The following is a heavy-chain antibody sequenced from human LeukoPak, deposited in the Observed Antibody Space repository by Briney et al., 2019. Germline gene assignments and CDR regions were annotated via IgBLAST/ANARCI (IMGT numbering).Heavy chain of an antibody. J-gene: IGHJ3*02. Sequence: SETLSLTCTVSGGSISSGSYYWSWIRQPAGKGLEWIGRIYTSGSTNYNPSLKSRATISVDTSKNQFPLKLSSVTAADTAVYYCARERGRLVGATTEWYDAFDIWGQGTMVTVSS. CDR2: IYTSGST. CDR1: GGSISSGSYY. CDR3: ARERGRLVGATTEWYDAFDI. D-gene: IGHD1-26*01. V-gene: IGHV4-61*02.